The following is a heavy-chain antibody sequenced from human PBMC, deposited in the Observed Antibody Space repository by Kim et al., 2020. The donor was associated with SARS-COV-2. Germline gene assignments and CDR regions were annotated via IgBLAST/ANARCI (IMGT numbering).Heavy chain of an antibody. J-gene: IGHJ6*02. D-gene: IGHD6-6*01. CDR3: ARRAARDYYGMDV. V-gene: IGHV1-69*01. Sequence: YAQKFQGSVTITADESTSTAYMELSSLRSEDTAVYYCARRAARDYYGMDVWGQGTTVTVSS.